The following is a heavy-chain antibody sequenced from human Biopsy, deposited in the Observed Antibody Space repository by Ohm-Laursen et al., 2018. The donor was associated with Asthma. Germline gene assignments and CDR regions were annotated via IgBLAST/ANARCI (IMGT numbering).Heavy chain of an antibody. D-gene: IGHD6-13*01. CDR3: ARGQKSAGDRWFDP. V-gene: IGHV1-2*06. J-gene: IGHJ5*02. CDR2: INPNSGGT. CDR1: GGAFSNYA. Sequence: SVKVSCKTSGGAFSNYAINWVRQAPGQGLEWMGRINPNSGGTNYAQKFQGRVTMTRDTSISTAYMEVSRLRSDDTAVYYCARGQKSAGDRWFDPWGQGTLVTVSS.